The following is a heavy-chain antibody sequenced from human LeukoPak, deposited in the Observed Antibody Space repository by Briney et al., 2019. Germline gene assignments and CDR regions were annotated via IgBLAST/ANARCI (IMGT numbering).Heavy chain of an antibody. Sequence: PGGTLRLSCAASGFTFSSYGMSWVRQAPGKGLEWVSAISGSGGSTYYADSVKGRFTISRDNAKNSLYLQMNSLRAEDTAVYYCAKGVLMVYATPGYEYYFDYWGQGTLVTVSS. CDR2: ISGSGGST. V-gene: IGHV3-23*01. J-gene: IGHJ4*02. CDR1: GFTFSSYG. CDR3: AKGVLMVYATPGYEYYFDY. D-gene: IGHD2-8*01.